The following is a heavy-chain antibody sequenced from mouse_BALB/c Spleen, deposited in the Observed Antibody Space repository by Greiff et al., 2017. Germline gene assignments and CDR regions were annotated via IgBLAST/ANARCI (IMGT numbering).Heavy chain of an antibody. V-gene: IGHV5-12-1*01. Sequence: EVQGVESGGGLVKPGGSLKLSCAASGFAFSSYDMSWVRQTPEKRLEWVAYISSGGGSTYYPDTVKGRFTISRDTAKNTLYLQMSSLKSEDTALYYCARLTTVSGYMDYWGQGTSVTVSS. CDR1: GFAFSSYD. CDR2: ISSGGGST. D-gene: IGHD1-1*01. J-gene: IGHJ4*01. CDR3: ARLTTVSGYMDY.